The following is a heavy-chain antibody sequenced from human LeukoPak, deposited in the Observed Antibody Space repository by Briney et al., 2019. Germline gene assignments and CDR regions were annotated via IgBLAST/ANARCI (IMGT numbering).Heavy chain of an antibody. CDR2: ISNDGSNK. CDR3: ARAAHFYSNAFDI. J-gene: IGHJ3*02. CDR1: GLTFSIYA. V-gene: IGHV3-30*14. D-gene: IGHD6-13*01. Sequence: GGSLRLSCAASGLTFSIYAMQWVRQAPGKGLEWVALISNDGSNKYYAASVKGRFTISRDNSKNTLFLQMYSLRDEDTAIHYCARAAHFYSNAFDIWGLGTMVTVSS.